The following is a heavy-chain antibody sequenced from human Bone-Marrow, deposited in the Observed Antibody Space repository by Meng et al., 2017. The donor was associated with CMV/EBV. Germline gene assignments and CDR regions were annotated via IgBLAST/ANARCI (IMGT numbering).Heavy chain of an antibody. Sequence: ASVKVSCKASGYTFTSYDINWVRQATGQGLEWMGWMNPNSGNTGYAQKFQGRATMTRNTSISTAYMELSSLRSEDTAVYYCARVGDYGGNSFRHYYYYGMDVWGQGTTVTVAS. CDR1: GYTFTSYD. V-gene: IGHV1-8*01. D-gene: IGHD4-23*01. J-gene: IGHJ6*02. CDR3: ARVGDYGGNSFRHYYYYGMDV. CDR2: MNPNSGNT.